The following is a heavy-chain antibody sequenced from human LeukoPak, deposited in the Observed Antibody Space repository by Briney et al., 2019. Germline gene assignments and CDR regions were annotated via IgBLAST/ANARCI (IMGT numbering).Heavy chain of an antibody. Sequence: GGSLRLSCAASGFTVSNNYMSWVRQAPGKGLEWVSIIFSGDSTYYADSVKGRFTIFRDNSKNTLYLQMHSLRAEDTAVYYCARHSGTYPAHFDYWGQGTLVTVSS. J-gene: IGHJ4*02. CDR2: IFSGDST. D-gene: IGHD1-26*01. CDR3: ARHSGTYPAHFDY. CDR1: GFTVSNNY. V-gene: IGHV3-53*01.